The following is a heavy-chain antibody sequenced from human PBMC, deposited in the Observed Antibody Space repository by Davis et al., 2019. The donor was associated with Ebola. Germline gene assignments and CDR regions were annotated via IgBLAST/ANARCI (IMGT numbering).Heavy chain of an antibody. D-gene: IGHD1-26*01. CDR3: ARVGILPGRHYGMDV. CDR2: IIPILGIA. Sequence: SVKVSCKASGGTFSSYAISWVRQAPGQGLERMGRIIPILGIANYAQKFQGRVTITADKSTSTAYMELSSLRSEDTAVYYCARVGILPGRHYGMDVWGQGTTVTVSS. CDR1: GGTFSSYA. J-gene: IGHJ6*02. V-gene: IGHV1-69*04.